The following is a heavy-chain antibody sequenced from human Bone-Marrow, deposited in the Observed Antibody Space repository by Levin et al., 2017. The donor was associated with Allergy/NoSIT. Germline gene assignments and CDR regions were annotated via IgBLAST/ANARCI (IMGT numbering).Heavy chain of an antibody. J-gene: IGHJ6*03. Sequence: SETLSLTCTVSGGSFASGDSFWTWIRQPPGKGLEWIGYIFYTGDTQYNPSLKSRLTISIDTSKTQISLKLSSVTASDTAAYYCARGNPGPLSFLWFGELGYMDVWGKGTTVTVSS. D-gene: IGHD3-10*01. CDR3: ARGNPGPLSFLWFGELGYMDV. V-gene: IGHV4-30-4*08. CDR2: IFYTGDT. CDR1: GGSFASGDSF.